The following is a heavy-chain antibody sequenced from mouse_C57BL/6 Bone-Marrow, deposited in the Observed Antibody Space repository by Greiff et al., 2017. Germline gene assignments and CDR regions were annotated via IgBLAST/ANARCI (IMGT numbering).Heavy chain of an antibody. J-gene: IGHJ1*03. CDR3: TKVISYWYFDV. CDR2: IYPGNSDT. CDR1: GYTFTSYW. D-gene: IGHD2-13*01. Sequence: EVKVVESGTVLARPGASVKMSCKTSGYTFTSYWMHWVKQRPGQGLEWIGAIYPGNSDTSYNQKFKGKAKLTAVTSASTAYMELSSLTNEDSAVYYCTKVISYWYFDVWGTGTTVTVSS. V-gene: IGHV1-5*01.